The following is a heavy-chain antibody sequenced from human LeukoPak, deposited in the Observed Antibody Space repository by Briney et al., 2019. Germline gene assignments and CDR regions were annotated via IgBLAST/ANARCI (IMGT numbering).Heavy chain of an antibody. V-gene: IGHV4-59*01. Sequence: PSETLSLTCTVSGGSISSYYWSWIRQPPGKGLEWIGYIYYSGSTNYNSSLKSRVSISIDTSKNRFSLKLSSVTAADTAMYFCARDMNTNFDYWGQGTLVTVSS. D-gene: IGHD3-16*01. J-gene: IGHJ4*02. CDR3: ARDMNTNFDY. CDR1: GGSISSYY. CDR2: IYYSGST.